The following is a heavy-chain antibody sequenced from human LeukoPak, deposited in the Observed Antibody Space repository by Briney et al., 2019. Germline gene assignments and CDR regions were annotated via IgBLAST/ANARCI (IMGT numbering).Heavy chain of an antibody. CDR3: ARVVYCGGDCYSDYFDY. J-gene: IGHJ4*02. D-gene: IGHD2-21*02. CDR2: IYTSGST. V-gene: IGHV4-61*02. CDR1: GGSISSGSYY. Sequence: SETLSLTCTVSGGSISSGSYYWSWIRQPAGKGLEWIGRIYTSGSTNYNPSLKSRVTISVGTSKNQFSLKLSSVTAADTAVYYCARVVYCGGDCYSDYFDYWGQGTLVTVSS.